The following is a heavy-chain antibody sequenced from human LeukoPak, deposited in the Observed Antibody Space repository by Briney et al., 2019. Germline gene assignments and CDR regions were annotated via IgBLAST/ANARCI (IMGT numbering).Heavy chain of an antibody. CDR1: GITVSTNY. V-gene: IGHV3-53*01. CDR3: ARGDFDY. CDR2: AFSDGRT. J-gene: IGHJ4*02. Sequence: GGSLRLSCAASGITVSTNYMSWVRQAPGKGLEWVSIAFSDGRTFYADSVKGRFTISRDSSKNTVFLQMNSLRAEDAAVYYCARGDFDYWGQGTLVTVSS.